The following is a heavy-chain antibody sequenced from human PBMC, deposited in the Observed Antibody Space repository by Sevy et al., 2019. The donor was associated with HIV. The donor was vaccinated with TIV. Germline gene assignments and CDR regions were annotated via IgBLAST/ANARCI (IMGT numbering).Heavy chain of an antibody. CDR1: GGSISSGGYS. CDR2: IYHSGST. CDR3: ARAMVRGPYDAFDI. Sequence: SETPSLTCAVSGGSISSGGYSWSWIRQPPGKGLEWIGYIYHSGSTYYNPSLKSRVTISVDRSKNQFSLKLSSVTAADTAVYYCARAMVRGPYDAFDIWGQGTMVTVSS. V-gene: IGHV4-30-2*01. D-gene: IGHD3-10*01. J-gene: IGHJ3*02.